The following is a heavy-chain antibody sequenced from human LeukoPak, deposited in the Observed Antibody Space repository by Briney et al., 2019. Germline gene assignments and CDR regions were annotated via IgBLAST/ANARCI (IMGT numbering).Heavy chain of an antibody. CDR3: ARVRGYDINDDY. V-gene: IGHV3-30*02. Sequence: GGSLRLSCAASGFTFSSYGMHWVRQAPGKGLEWVAFIRYDGSNKYYADSVKGRFTISRDNAKNSLYLQMNSLRAEDTAVYYCARVRGYDINDDYWGQGTLVTVSS. D-gene: IGHD3-9*01. J-gene: IGHJ4*02. CDR2: IRYDGSNK. CDR1: GFTFSSYG.